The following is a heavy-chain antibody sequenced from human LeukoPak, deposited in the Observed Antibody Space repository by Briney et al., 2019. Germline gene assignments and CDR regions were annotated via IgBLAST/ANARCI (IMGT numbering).Heavy chain of an antibody. D-gene: IGHD3-22*01. V-gene: IGHV5-51*01. CDR2: IYPGDSET. Sequence: GESLKISCKGAGYSFTSHWIGWVRQMPGKGLEWMGIIYPGDSETKYSPSFQGQVTISADKSINTAYLQWRSLKASDTAMYYCARRAYYVTSGYYGDAFDIWGQGTMVTVSS. CDR1: GYSFTSHW. CDR3: ARRAYYVTSGYYGDAFDI. J-gene: IGHJ3*02.